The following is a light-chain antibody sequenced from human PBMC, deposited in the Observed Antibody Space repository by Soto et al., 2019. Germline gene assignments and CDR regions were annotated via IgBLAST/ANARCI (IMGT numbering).Light chain of an antibody. V-gene: IGKV3-20*01. Sequence: EIVLTQSPGTLSLSPGERATLSCRASQSVSNNYLAWYQQKPGQAPRLLIYGASNRATGIPDRFSGSGSGTNFTLTISRLDAEDLALYYCQQYGSSGTFGQGTKVEIK. CDR1: QSVSNNY. CDR2: GAS. CDR3: QQYGSSGT. J-gene: IGKJ1*01.